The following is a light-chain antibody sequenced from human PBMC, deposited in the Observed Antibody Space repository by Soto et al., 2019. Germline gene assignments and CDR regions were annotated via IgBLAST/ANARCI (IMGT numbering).Light chain of an antibody. Sequence: EMLVTQSPATLSLSPVEIATLSCRASQSVSRNLAWFQQKPGQAPRLLIYDASKRATGIPARFSGSGFGTDFTLTISRLEPEDFAVYYCQQYGSSPETFGQGTKVDIK. CDR3: QQYGSSPET. V-gene: IGKV3-20*01. CDR2: DAS. CDR1: QSVSRN. J-gene: IGKJ1*01.